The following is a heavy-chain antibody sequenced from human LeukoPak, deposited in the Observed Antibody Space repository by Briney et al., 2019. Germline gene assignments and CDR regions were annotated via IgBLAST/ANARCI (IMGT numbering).Heavy chain of an antibody. J-gene: IGHJ5*02. D-gene: IGHD4-17*01. CDR1: GGTFSSYA. CDR3: ASTRYGDYENWFDP. CDR2: IIPIFGTA. V-gene: IGHV1-69*06. Sequence: SVKVSCKASGGTFSSYAISWVRQAPGQGLEWMGGIIPIFGTANYAQKFQGRVTITADKSTSTVYMELSSLRSEDTAVYYCASTRYGDYENWFDPWGQGTLVTVSS.